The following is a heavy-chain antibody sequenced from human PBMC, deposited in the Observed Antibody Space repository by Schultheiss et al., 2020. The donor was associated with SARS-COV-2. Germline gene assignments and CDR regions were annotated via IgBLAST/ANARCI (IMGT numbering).Heavy chain of an antibody. Sequence: SETLSLTCAVYGGSFSGYYWRWIRQPPGKGLEWIGEINHSGSTNYNPSLKSRVTISLDTYKKQFSLKRSSVTAADTAVYYCSRGSVGAPDYWGQGTLVTVSS. V-gene: IGHV4-34*01. CDR1: GGSFSGYY. CDR2: INHSGST. J-gene: IGHJ4*02. CDR3: SRGSVGAPDY. D-gene: IGHD1-26*01.